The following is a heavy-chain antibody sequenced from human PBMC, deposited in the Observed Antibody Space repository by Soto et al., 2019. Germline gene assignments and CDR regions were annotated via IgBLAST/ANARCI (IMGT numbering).Heavy chain of an antibody. J-gene: IGHJ4*02. CDR2: ISGYNGNT. CDR3: ARGGSGSDIDY. V-gene: IGHV1-18*01. CDR1: GYTFPSYG. Sequence: HVQLVQSGAEVKKPGASVKVSCKASGYTFPSYGINWVRQAPGQGLEGMGWISGYNGNTNYAQKIQGRVPLTTDTSTRTAYMELRSLRSDDTAVYYWARGGSGSDIDYCGQGTLVTVSS. D-gene: IGHD3-22*01.